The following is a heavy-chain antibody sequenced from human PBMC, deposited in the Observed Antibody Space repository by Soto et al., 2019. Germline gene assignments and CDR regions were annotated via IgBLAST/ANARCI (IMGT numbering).Heavy chain of an antibody. V-gene: IGHV1-69*13. D-gene: IGHD3-22*01. CDR1: GGTFSSYA. CDR3: ARVRGRGYYDSSGFGWFDP. Sequence: SVEVSCKXSGGTFSSYAISWVRQAPGQGLEWMGGIIPIFGTANYAQKFQGRVTITADESTSTAYMELSSLRSEDTAVYYCARVRGRGYYDSSGFGWFDPWGQGTLVTVSS. CDR2: IIPIFGTA. J-gene: IGHJ5*02.